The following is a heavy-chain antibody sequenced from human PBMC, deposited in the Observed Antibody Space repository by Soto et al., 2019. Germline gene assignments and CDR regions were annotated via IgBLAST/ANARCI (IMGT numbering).Heavy chain of an antibody. CDR2: ISAYNGNT. Sequence: ASVKVSCKASGYTFTSYGISWVRQAPGQGLEWMGWISAYNGNTNYAQKLQGRVTMTTDTSTSTAYMELRSLRSDDTAVYYCARVRRCSSTSCSHSYYYYGMDVWGQGTTVTVSS. J-gene: IGHJ6*02. D-gene: IGHD2-2*01. CDR3: ARVRRCSSTSCSHSYYYYGMDV. CDR1: GYTFTSYG. V-gene: IGHV1-18*01.